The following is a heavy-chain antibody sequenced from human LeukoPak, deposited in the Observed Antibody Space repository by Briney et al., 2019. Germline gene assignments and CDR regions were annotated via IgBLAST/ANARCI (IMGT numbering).Heavy chain of an antibody. J-gene: IGHJ4*02. CDR1: GFTFSNYG. V-gene: IGHV3-23*01. D-gene: IGHD4-23*01. CDR3: AKDTADYGGNSDY. Sequence: GGSLRLSCAASGFTFSNYGMSWVRQAPGKGLEWVSAISGSGGSTYYADSVKGRFTISRDNSKNTLYLQMNTLRAEDTAVYYCAKDTADYGGNSDYWGQGTLVTVSS. CDR2: ISGSGGST.